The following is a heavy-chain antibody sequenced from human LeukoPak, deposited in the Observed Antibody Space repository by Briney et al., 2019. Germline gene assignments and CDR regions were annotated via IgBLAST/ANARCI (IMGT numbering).Heavy chain of an antibody. V-gene: IGHV3-30*18. Sequence: GGSLRLSCAASGFTFSSYGMHWVRQAPGKGLEWVAVISYDGSNKYYADSVKGRFTISRDNSKNTLYLQMNSLRAEDTALYYCAKTEYDFWSGYYYFDYWGQGTLVTVSS. D-gene: IGHD3-3*01. CDR1: GFTFSSYG. J-gene: IGHJ4*02. CDR3: AKTEYDFWSGYYYFDY. CDR2: ISYDGSNK.